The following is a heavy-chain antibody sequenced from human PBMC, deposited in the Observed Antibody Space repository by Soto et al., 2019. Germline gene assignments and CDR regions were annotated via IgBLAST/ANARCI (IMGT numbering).Heavy chain of an antibody. V-gene: IGHV4-31*03. CDR1: GGSIRSGGYY. CDR3: AGVLRGSRVGREYY. D-gene: IGHD5-18*01. J-gene: IGHJ4*02. Sequence: TLSLTCTVSGGSIRSGGYYLSRLRQHPGKGLEWVGYIYYSASTYYNPSLKSRVTISVDTSKKQFYLKLSSMTAADTAVYYCAGVLRGSRVGREYYWGEGTLVTVS. CDR2: IYYSAST.